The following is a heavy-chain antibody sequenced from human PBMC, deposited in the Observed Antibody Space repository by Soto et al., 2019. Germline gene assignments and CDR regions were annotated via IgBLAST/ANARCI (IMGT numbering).Heavy chain of an antibody. Sequence: TSETLSLTCTVSGGSISSYYWSWIRQPPGKGLEWIGYIYYSGSTNYNPSLKSRVTISVDTSKNQFSLKLSSVTAADTAVYYCARMGSGSYYPNFDYWGQGTLVTVSS. D-gene: IGHD1-26*01. CDR3: ARMGSGSYYPNFDY. J-gene: IGHJ4*02. V-gene: IGHV4-59*01. CDR2: IYYSGST. CDR1: GGSISSYY.